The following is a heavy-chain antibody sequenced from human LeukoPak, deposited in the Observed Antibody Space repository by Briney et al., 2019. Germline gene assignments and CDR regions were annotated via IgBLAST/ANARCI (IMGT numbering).Heavy chain of an antibody. J-gene: IGHJ4*02. V-gene: IGHV1-18*01. D-gene: IGHD3-10*01. Sequence: ASVKVSCKASGYTFTSYGISWVRQAPGQGLEWMGWISAYNGNTNYAQKLQGRVTMTTDTSTSTAYMELRSLRSDDTAVYYCARVDGSGSYYQRPFDNWGQRILVTVSS. CDR2: ISAYNGNT. CDR3: ARVDGSGSYYQRPFDN. CDR1: GYTFTSYG.